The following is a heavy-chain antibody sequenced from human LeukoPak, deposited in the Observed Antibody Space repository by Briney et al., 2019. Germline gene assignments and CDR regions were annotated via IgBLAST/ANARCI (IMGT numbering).Heavy chain of an antibody. CDR2: IKSDGST. V-gene: IGHV3-74*01. CDR1: GFTFSNYW. J-gene: IGHJ1*01. D-gene: IGHD3-22*01. Sequence: PGGSLRLSCAASGFTFSNYWMNWVRQAPGKGLVWVSRIKSDGSTNYADSVKGRFTISRDNAKNTVSLQMNSLRAEDTGVYYCARAPSEIGGYYPEYFRHWGQGTLVTVSS. CDR3: ARAPSEIGGYYPEYFRH.